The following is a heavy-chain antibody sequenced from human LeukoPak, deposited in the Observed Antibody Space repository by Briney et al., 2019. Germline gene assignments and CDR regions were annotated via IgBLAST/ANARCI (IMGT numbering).Heavy chain of an antibody. Sequence: GGSLRLSCAASGFSFSTYTMRWVRQAPGKGLEFVSGIASNGGSKVYADSVKGRFTISRGNSKNTVYLQMGSLRAEDMAVYYCAREYCTTNNCYNWGLGYWGQGTLVTVSS. CDR1: GFSFSTYT. D-gene: IGHD2-2*02. CDR3: AREYCTTNNCYNWGLGY. J-gene: IGHJ4*02. V-gene: IGHV3-64*02. CDR2: IASNGGSK.